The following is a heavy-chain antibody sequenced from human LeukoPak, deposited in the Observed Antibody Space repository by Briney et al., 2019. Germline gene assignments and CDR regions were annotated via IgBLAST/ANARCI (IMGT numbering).Heavy chain of an antibody. Sequence: GGSLRLSCTPSGFIFDTYAMHWVRQAPGKGLEWVALISYDGGNENYADSVKGRFTISRDNSKNTLYLQMNSLRAEDTAVYYCAKDTCSGGSCYYTTDYWGQGTLVTVSS. J-gene: IGHJ4*02. V-gene: IGHV3-30*04. D-gene: IGHD2-15*01. CDR1: GFIFDTYA. CDR2: ISYDGGNE. CDR3: AKDTCSGGSCYYTTDY.